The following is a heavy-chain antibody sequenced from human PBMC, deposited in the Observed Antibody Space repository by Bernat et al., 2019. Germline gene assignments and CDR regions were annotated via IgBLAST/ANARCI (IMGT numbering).Heavy chain of an antibody. CDR1: GYTFTSYG. CDR2: ISAYNGNT. CDR3: ARDSPDLFPNNYYDSHLKKSRSFDY. D-gene: IGHD3-22*01. V-gene: IGHV1-18*04. Sequence: QVQLVQSGAEVKKPGASVKVSCKASGYTFTSYGISWVRQAPGQGLEWMGWISAYNGNTNYAQKLQGRVTMTTDTSTSTAYMELRSLRSDDTAVYYCARDSPDLFPNNYYDSHLKKSRSFDYWGQGTLVTVSS. J-gene: IGHJ4*02.